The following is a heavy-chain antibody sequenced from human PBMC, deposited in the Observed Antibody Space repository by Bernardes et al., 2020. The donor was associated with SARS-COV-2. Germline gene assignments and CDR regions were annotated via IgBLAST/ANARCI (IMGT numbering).Heavy chain of an antibody. Sequence: GGSLRLSCSASGFTFSSYSMHWVRQAPGKGLEYVSGISSDGDNKQYADSVEDRFTISRDNSKATLYLQLTSLSLEDTAVYYCVKADYKFFWPSSGWGGQFVDNWGQG. CDR2: ISSDGDNK. CDR3: VKADYKFFWPSSGWGGQFVDN. V-gene: IGHV3-64D*06. CDR1: GFTFSSYS. D-gene: IGHD6-19*01. J-gene: IGHJ4*02.